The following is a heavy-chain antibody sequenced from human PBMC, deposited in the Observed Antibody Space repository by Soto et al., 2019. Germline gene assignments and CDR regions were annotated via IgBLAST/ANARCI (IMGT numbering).Heavy chain of an antibody. V-gene: IGHV3-9*01. D-gene: IGHD2-8*01. Sequence: GGSLRLSCVVSGISFDDYAMHWVRQVPGKGLEWVSGINWDSGDIGYADSVKGRFTISRDNAKNSLYLQMNSLKTENTALYYCAKDTAPGFYDANGHLDYWGQGTPVTVSS. CDR3: AKDTAPGFYDANGHLDY. J-gene: IGHJ4*02. CDR2: INWDSGDI. CDR1: GISFDDYA.